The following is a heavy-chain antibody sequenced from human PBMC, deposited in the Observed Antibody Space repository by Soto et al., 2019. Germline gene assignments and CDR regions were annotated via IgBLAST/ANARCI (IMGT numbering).Heavy chain of an antibody. Sequence: ASVEVSCKASGYTFTGYYIHCVRQAPGQGLEWMGWINPNSGGTNYAQKFQGWVTMTRDTSISTAYMELSRLRSDDTAVYYCARGPAPQPPSGYYYYGMDVWGQGTTVTVSS. CDR3: ARGPAPQPPSGYYYYGMDV. D-gene: IGHD3-10*01. J-gene: IGHJ6*02. CDR1: GYTFTGYY. CDR2: INPNSGGT. V-gene: IGHV1-2*04.